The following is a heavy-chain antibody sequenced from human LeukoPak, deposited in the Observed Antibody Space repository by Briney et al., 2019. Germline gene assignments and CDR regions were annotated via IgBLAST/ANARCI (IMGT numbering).Heavy chain of an antibody. CDR1: GFTFSSYG. J-gene: IGHJ2*01. CDR3: AKEPNWGSRTDWYFDL. Sequence: QPGRSLRLSCAASGFTFSSYGMHWVRQAPGKGLEWVAFIRYDGSNKYYADSVKGRFTISRDNSKNTLYLQMNSLRAEDTAVYYCAKEPNWGSRTDWYFDLWGRGTLVTVSS. CDR2: IRYDGSNK. D-gene: IGHD7-27*01. V-gene: IGHV3-30*02.